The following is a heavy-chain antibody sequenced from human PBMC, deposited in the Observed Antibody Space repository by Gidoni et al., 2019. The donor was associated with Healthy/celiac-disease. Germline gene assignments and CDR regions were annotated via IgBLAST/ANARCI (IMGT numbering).Heavy chain of an antibody. J-gene: IGHJ4*02. CDR2: IYYSGSS. Sequence: QVQLQESGPGLVKASQTLSLTCTVSCGSISSGDYYWSWIRQPPGKGLEWIGYIYYSGSSYYNPSLKSRVTISVDTSKNQFSLKLSSVTAADTAVYYCARVLRWINYFDYWGQGTLVTVSS. V-gene: IGHV4-30-4*01. CDR3: ARVLRWINYFDY. CDR1: CGSISSGDYY. D-gene: IGHD4-17*01.